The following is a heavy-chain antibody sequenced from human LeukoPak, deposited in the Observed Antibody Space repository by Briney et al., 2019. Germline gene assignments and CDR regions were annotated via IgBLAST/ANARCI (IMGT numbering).Heavy chain of an antibody. CDR2: IYSGGST. V-gene: IGHV3-66*01. J-gene: IGHJ4*02. D-gene: IGHD3-22*01. Sequence: GGSLRLSCAASGFTVSSNYMSWVRQAPGKGLEWVSVIYSGGSTYYADSVKGRFTISRDNSKNTLYLQMNSLRAEDTAVYYCARTYYYDSSGYYYENKSDYWGQGTLVTVSS. CDR3: ARTYYYDSSGYYYENKSDY. CDR1: GFTVSSNY.